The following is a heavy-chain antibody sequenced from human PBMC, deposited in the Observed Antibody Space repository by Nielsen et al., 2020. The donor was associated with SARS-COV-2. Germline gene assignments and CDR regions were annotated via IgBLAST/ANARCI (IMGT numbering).Heavy chain of an antibody. J-gene: IGHJ4*02. CDR2: INSDGSST. CDR3: AREPILAVADEYYFDY. D-gene: IGHD6-19*01. Sequence: GGSLRLSCAASGFTFSNYWMTWVRQAPGKGLVWVSRINSDGSSTSYADSVKGRFTISRDNAKNTLYLQMNSLRAEDTAVYYCAREPILAVADEYYFDYWGQGTLVTVSS. V-gene: IGHV3-74*01. CDR1: GFTFSNYW.